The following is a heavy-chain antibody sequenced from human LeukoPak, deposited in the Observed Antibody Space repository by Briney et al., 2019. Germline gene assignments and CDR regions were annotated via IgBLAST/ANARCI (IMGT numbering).Heavy chain of an antibody. CDR3: ARRGSGGRSFDI. CDR1: GGSVSSGSYY. Sequence: SETLSLTCTVSGGSVSSGSYYWTWIRQPPGKGLEWIGYISYSGSTNYNPSLKSRVTISVDTSKNQFSLNLSPVTAADTAVYYCARRGSGGRSFDIWGQGTMVTVSS. CDR2: ISYSGST. J-gene: IGHJ3*02. D-gene: IGHD2-15*01. V-gene: IGHV4-61*01.